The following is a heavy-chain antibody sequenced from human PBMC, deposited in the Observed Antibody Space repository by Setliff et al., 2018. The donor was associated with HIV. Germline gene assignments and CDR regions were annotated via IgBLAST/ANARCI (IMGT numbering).Heavy chain of an antibody. CDR2: IYHSGST. D-gene: IGHD2-21*02. V-gene: IGHV4-38-2*02. J-gene: IGHJ2*01. CDR1: GYSISSGYY. Sequence: TLSLTCSVSGYSISSGYYWGWIRQPPGKGLEWIGSIYHSGSTYYNPSLKSRVTISVDTSKNQFSLKLSSMTAADTAVYYCARDVGLCGVDCWPYFYFDLWGRGNLVTVSS. CDR3: ARDVGLCGVDCWPYFYFDL.